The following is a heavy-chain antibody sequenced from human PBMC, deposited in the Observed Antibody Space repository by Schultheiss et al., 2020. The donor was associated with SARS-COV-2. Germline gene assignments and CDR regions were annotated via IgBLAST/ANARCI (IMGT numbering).Heavy chain of an antibody. J-gene: IGHJ6*02. D-gene: IGHD6-13*01. CDR2: ISTDGSST. CDR3: ARERAPYSSSFSGMDV. CDR1: GFTFSSYA. V-gene: IGHV3-74*01. Sequence: GGSLRLSCAASGFTFSSYAMHWVRQAPGKGLEWVSRISTDGSSTNYADSVKGRFTISRDNAKNTLYLQMNSLRAEDTAVYYCARERAPYSSSFSGMDVWGQGTTVTVSS.